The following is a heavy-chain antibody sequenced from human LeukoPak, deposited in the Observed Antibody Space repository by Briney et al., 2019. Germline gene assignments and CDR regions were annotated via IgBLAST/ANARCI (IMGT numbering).Heavy chain of an antibody. Sequence: PSETLSLTCAVYGGSFSGSFSGYYWTCLRQTPGKGLEWIGEINHSGSTNYNPSLKSRVTISVDTSNNQFSLKLNSLTAADTAVYYCATFRWGVGFECWGQGTLATVSS. CDR1: GGSFSGSFSGYY. CDR2: INHSGST. D-gene: IGHD3-16*01. J-gene: IGHJ4*02. V-gene: IGHV4-34*01. CDR3: ATFRWGVGFEC.